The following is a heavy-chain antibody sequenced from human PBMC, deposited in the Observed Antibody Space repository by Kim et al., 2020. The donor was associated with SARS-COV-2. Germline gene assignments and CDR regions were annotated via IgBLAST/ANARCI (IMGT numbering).Heavy chain of an antibody. CDR3: ARGYYDSSGLDAFDI. D-gene: IGHD3-22*01. Sequence: DSVEGRFTISRDKSKNTLYLQVNSLRAEDTAVYYCARGYYDSSGLDAFDIWGQGTMVAVSS. J-gene: IGHJ3*02. V-gene: IGHV3-30*07.